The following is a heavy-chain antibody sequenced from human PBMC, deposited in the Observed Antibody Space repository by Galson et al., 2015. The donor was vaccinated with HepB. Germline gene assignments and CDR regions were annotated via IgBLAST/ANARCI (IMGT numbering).Heavy chain of an antibody. V-gene: IGHV1-24*01. Sequence: SVKVSCKVSGYTLTELSMHWVRQAPGKGLEWMGGFDPEDGETIYAQKFQGRVTMTEDTSTDTAYMELSSLRSEDTAVYYCATGYSYGSPYNFDYWGQGTLVTVSS. CDR2: FDPEDGET. CDR3: ATGYSYGSPYNFDY. J-gene: IGHJ4*02. D-gene: IGHD5-18*01. CDR1: GYTLTELS.